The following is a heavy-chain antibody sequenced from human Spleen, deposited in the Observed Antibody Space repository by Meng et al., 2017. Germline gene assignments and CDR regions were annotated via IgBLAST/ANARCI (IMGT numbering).Heavy chain of an antibody. CDR2: VDYSGIT. Sequence: QEQRDDSGPGLVQPSQTPSLTVTASGGSISRGGYYWSWIRQHPGKGLEWIVSVDYSGITYYNPSLESRVTISVDTSKNHFSLELSSVTAADTAVYYCARDLWELRYKAPFDPWGQGILVTVSS. D-gene: IGHD3-16*01. CDR1: GGSISRGGYY. V-gene: IGHV4-31*02. CDR3: ARDLWELRYKAPFDP. J-gene: IGHJ5*02.